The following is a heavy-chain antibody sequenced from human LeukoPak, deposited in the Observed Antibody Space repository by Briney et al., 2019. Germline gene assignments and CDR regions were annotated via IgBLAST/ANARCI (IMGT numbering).Heavy chain of an antibody. CDR2: IYYSGST. J-gene: IGHJ4*02. D-gene: IGHD6-13*01. V-gene: IGHV4-59*08. CDR1: GGSISSYY. CDR3: ARLSYSSSWYVDY. Sequence: SETLSLTCTVSGGSISSYYWSWIRQPPGKGLEWIGYIYYSGSTNYNPSLKSRVTISVDTSKNQFSLKLSSVTAADTAVHYCARLSYSSSWYVDYWGQGTLVTVSS.